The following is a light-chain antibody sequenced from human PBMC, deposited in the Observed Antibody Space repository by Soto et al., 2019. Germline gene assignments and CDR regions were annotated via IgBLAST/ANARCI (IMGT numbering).Light chain of an antibody. CDR2: SNN. CDR1: SSNIGGNP. Sequence: QSVLTQPPSASGTPGQRVTISCSGSSSNIGGNPVNWYQQLPGTAPKLLIYSNNQRPSGVPDRFSGSKSGTSASLAISALQSEDEADYYCAAWDSSLNAHLLFGGGTKLTVL. V-gene: IGLV1-44*01. J-gene: IGLJ2*01. CDR3: AAWDSSLNAHLL.